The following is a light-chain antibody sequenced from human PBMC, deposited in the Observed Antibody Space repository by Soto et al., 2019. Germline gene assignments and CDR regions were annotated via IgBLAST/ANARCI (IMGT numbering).Light chain of an antibody. Sequence: QSALTQPASVSGSPGQSITISCTGTSSDVGGYNYVSWYQQHPGKAPKLMIYEVSNRPSGVSNRFSGSKSGNTASLTISGLQAEDGADYYCSSYTTSSTSVFGPGT. CDR2: EVS. V-gene: IGLV2-14*01. J-gene: IGLJ1*01. CDR3: SSYTTSSTSV. CDR1: SSDVGGYNY.